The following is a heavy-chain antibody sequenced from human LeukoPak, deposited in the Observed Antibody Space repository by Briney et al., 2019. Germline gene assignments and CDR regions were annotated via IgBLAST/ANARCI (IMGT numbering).Heavy chain of an antibody. CDR2: INAGNGNT. Sequence: GASVKVSFKASGYTFTIYAMHWVRQAPGQRLEWMGWINAGNGNTKYSQEFQGRVTITRDTSARTAYMELSSLRSEDRAAYYCARVGSYSSRWYYFDYWGQGTLVTVSS. D-gene: IGHD6-13*01. V-gene: IGHV1-3*03. J-gene: IGHJ4*02. CDR1: GYTFTIYA. CDR3: ARVGSYSSRWYYFDY.